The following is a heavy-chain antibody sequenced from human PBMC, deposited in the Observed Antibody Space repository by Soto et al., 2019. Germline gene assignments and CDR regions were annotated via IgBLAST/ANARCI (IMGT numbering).Heavy chain of an antibody. Sequence: PWETLSLTCTVSVGSISSYYWSCIRHPAGKGLEWIGRIYTSGSTNYNPSLKSRVTMSVDTSKNQFSLKLSSVTAADTAVYYCARVGAVWMGGYGMQVWGQGTTGTVSS. D-gene: IGHD6-19*01. CDR2: IYTSGST. CDR1: VGSISSYY. J-gene: IGHJ6*02. CDR3: ARVGAVWMGGYGMQV. V-gene: IGHV4-4*07.